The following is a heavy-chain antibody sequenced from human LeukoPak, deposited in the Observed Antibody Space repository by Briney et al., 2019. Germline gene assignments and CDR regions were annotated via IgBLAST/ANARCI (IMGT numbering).Heavy chain of an antibody. CDR3: ASRYCSGGSCTVVGAFDI. Sequence: KPSETLSLTCAVYGGSFSGYYWSWIRQPPGKGLEWIGEVNHSGSTNYNPSLKSRVTISVDTSKNQFSLKLSSVTAADTAVYYCASRYCSGGSCTVVGAFDIWGQGTMVTVSS. CDR1: GGSFSGYY. D-gene: IGHD2-15*01. CDR2: VNHSGST. J-gene: IGHJ3*02. V-gene: IGHV4-34*01.